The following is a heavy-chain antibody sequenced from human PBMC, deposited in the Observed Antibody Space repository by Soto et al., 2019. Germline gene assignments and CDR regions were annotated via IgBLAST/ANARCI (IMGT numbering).Heavy chain of an antibody. CDR2: IKNKLDGGTT. Sequence: GGSLRLSCTASGMTFINAWMNWVRQAPGKVPEWVGRIKNKLDGGTTDYAAPVKGRFNISRDDSKDTLYLQMNNLRTEDTAVYHCTTDSADIVVVPATFGMDVWGQGTTVNVSS. J-gene: IGHJ6*02. V-gene: IGHV3-15*01. CDR1: GMTFINAW. D-gene: IGHD2-2*01. CDR3: TTDSADIVVVPATFGMDV.